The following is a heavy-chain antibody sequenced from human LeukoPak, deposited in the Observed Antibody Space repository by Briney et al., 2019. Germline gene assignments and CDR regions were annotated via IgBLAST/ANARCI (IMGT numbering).Heavy chain of an antibody. Sequence: GGTLRLSCAASGFTFSSYGMSWVRQAPGKGLEWVSAISGSGGSTYYADSVKGRFTISRDNSKNTLYLQMNSLRAEDTAVYYCAKDRDGGFDYWGQGTLVTVSS. J-gene: IGHJ4*02. CDR3: AKDRDGGFDY. CDR2: ISGSGGST. V-gene: IGHV3-23*01. D-gene: IGHD3-10*01. CDR1: GFTFSSYG.